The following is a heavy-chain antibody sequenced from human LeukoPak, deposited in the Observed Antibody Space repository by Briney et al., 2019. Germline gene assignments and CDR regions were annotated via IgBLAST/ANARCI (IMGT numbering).Heavy chain of an antibody. CDR2: INHSGST. D-gene: IGHD3-10*01. CDR3: ARVYGSDGNDAFDI. Sequence: PSETLSLTCAVYGGSFSGYYWSWIRQPPGKGLEWIGEINHSGSTNYNPSLKSRVTISVDTSKNQFSLTLSSVTAADTAVYYCARVYGSDGNDAFDIWGQGTMVTVSS. CDR1: GGSFSGYY. J-gene: IGHJ3*02. V-gene: IGHV4-34*01.